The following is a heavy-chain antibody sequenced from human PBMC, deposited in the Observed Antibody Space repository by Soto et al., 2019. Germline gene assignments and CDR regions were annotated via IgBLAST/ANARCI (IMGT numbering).Heavy chain of an antibody. J-gene: IGHJ4*02. CDR1: GGSISSYY. CDR2: IYYSGST. D-gene: IGHD7-27*01. Sequence: SETLSLTCTVSGGSISSYYWSWIRQPPGQGLEWIGCIYYSGSTNYNPSLKSRVTMSVDTSKNQFSLKLSSLTAADTAIYYCARANWFFDYWGQGTLVTVSS. V-gene: IGHV4-59*13. CDR3: ARANWFFDY.